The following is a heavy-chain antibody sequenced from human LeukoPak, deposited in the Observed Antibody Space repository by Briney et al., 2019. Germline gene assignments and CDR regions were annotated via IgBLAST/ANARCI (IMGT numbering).Heavy chain of an antibody. CDR2: VDPEDGET. D-gene: IGHD1-26*01. CDR3: ATDNHVVGATGDY. V-gene: IGHV1-69-2*01. J-gene: IGHJ4*02. Sequence: ASVKVSCKASGYTFTDYYMHWVQQAPGKGLEWMGRVDPEDGETIYAEKFQGRVTITADTSTDTAYMELSSLRSEDTAVYYCATDNHVVGATGDYWGQGTLVTVSS. CDR1: GYTFTDYY.